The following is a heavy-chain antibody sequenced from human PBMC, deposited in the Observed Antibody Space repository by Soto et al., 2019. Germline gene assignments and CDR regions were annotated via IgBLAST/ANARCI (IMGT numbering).Heavy chain of an antibody. V-gene: IGHV3-49*04. Sequence: GGSLRLSCTPSGFTFGEYAVNWVRQAPGKGLEWVGFMRSKAYGGTTEYAASVKGRLTISRDDSKTIAYLQMNSLKTEGTAVYYCSRSFLSGPDYWGQGTLVTVSS. CDR2: MRSKAYGGTT. D-gene: IGHD3-3*01. CDR1: GFTFGEYA. CDR3: SRSFLSGPDY. J-gene: IGHJ4*02.